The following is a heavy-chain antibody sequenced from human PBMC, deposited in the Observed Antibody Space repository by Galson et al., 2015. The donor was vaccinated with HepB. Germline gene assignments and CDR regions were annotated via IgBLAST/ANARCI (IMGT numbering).Heavy chain of an antibody. CDR3: ASRSRTNCGDDCYHFDY. D-gene: IGHD2-21*01. J-gene: IGHJ4*02. Sequence: SVKVSCKASGGTFSNHAISWVRQAPGQGLEWMGGIIPIFGTANSAQKFQGRVTITADESTSTAYMELSSLRSEDTAVYYCASRSRTNCGDDCYHFDYWGQGTLVTVSS. CDR1: GGTFSNHA. CDR2: IIPIFGTA. V-gene: IGHV1-69*13.